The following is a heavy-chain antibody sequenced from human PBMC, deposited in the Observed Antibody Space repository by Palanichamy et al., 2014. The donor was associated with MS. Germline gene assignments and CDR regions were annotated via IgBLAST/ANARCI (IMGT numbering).Heavy chain of an antibody. CDR1: GGSFSGYY. CDR2: INHSGST. Sequence: QVQLQQWGAGLLKPSETLSLTCAVYGGSFSGYYWSWIRQPPGKGLEWIREINHSGSTNYNPSLKSRVTISVDTSKNQFSLKLSSVTAADTAVYYCARGRSVTIFGVVIRRDYGMDVWGQGTTVTVSS. D-gene: IGHD3-3*01. CDR3: ARGRSVTIFGVVIRRDYGMDV. J-gene: IGHJ6*02. V-gene: IGHV4-34*01.